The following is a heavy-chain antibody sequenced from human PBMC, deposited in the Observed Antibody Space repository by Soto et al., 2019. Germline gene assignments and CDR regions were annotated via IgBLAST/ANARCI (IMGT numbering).Heavy chain of an antibody. Sequence: GGSLRLSCAASGFTFSSYWMHWVRQAPGKGLVWVSRINSDGSSTSYADSVKGRFTISRDNAKNTLYLQMNSLRAEDTAVYYCARAHPGIVVVTAYFDYWGQGTLVTVSS. D-gene: IGHD2-21*02. CDR3: ARAHPGIVVVTAYFDY. V-gene: IGHV3-74*01. J-gene: IGHJ4*02. CDR1: GFTFSSYW. CDR2: INSDGSST.